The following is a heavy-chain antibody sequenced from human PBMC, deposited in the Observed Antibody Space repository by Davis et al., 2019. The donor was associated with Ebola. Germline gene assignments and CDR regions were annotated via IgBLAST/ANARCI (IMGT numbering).Heavy chain of an antibody. Sequence: MPSETLSLPCTASGCPFNNCSKFWTRIRQGPGQGLECHGHIYYIGSAFHNPSLKIRVAISVNTSKNQFSLRLTSVTAADTALYCCTRGTVERRPPDSWGQGIQVTVSS. CDR1: GCPFNNCSKF. V-gene: IGHV4-30-4*01. CDR3: TRGTVERRPPDS. J-gene: IGHJ4*02. CDR2: IYYIGSA. D-gene: IGHD6-19*01.